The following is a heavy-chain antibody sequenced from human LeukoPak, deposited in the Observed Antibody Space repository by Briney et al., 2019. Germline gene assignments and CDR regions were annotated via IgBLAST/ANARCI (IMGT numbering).Heavy chain of an antibody. Sequence: GGSLRLSCAASGFTFYDYGMSWVRQSPGKGLEWVSGINWNGGSTGYADSVKGRFTISRDNAKYSLYLQMNSMRAEDTALYYCARALYGSGSYYREYYYYYMDVWGKGTTVTVSS. D-gene: IGHD3-10*01. V-gene: IGHV3-20*04. CDR3: ARALYGSGSYYREYYYYYMDV. CDR2: INWNGGST. J-gene: IGHJ6*03. CDR1: GFTFYDYG.